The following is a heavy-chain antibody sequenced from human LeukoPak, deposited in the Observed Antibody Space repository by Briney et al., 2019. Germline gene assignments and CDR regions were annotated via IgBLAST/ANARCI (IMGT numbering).Heavy chain of an antibody. CDR1: GFTFSVSA. D-gene: IGHD3-9*01. V-gene: IGHV1-58*02. CDR3: ARTYYDILTGYSLRYYFDY. Sequence: GASVKVSCKASGFTFSVSAIHWVRQARGQGLEWIGWIVVGSGELDYAHSFRERVTLTRDTSTRTAYMELSSLRSEDTAVYYCARTYYDILTGYSLRYYFDYWGQGTLVTVSS. J-gene: IGHJ4*02. CDR2: IVVGSGEL.